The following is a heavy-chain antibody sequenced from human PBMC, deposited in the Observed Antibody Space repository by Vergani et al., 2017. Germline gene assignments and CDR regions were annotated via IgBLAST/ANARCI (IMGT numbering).Heavy chain of an antibody. J-gene: IGHJ6*03. CDR2: ITWNSDSI. V-gene: IGHV3-9*01. Sequence: EVQLLESGGGLVQPGGSLRLSCAASGFTFDDYAIHWVRQAPGKGLEWVSAITWNSDSIGYVDSVKGRFTISRDNAKNSLYLQMNSLRAEDTAVYYCAKDAHYYYYYMDVWGKGTTVTVSS. CDR3: AKDAHYYYYYMDV. CDR1: GFTFDDYA.